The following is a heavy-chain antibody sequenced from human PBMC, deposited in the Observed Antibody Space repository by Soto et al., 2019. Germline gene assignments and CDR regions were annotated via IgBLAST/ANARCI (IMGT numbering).Heavy chain of an antibody. CDR3: ARIYGDYEY. Sequence: SATLSLTCTVSGGSVSSGSYYWSWIRQPPGKGLEWIGYIYYSGSTNYNPSLKSRVTISVDTSKNQFSLKLSSVTAADTAVYHCARIYGDYEYWGQGTLVTVSS. V-gene: IGHV4-61*01. CDR1: GGSVSSGSYY. J-gene: IGHJ4*02. D-gene: IGHD4-17*01. CDR2: IYYSGST.